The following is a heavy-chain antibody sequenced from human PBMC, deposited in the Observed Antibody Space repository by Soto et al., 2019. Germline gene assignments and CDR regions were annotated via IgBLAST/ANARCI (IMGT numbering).Heavy chain of an antibody. D-gene: IGHD2-2*02. J-gene: IGHJ6*02. Sequence: EVQLVESGGGLVKPGGSLRLSCAASGFTFSSYSMNWVRQAPGKGLEWVSSISSSSSYIYYADSVKGRFTISRDNAKNSLYLQMNSLRAEDTAVYYCASDLRSYSYYYYGMDVWGQGTTVTVSS. V-gene: IGHV3-21*01. CDR2: ISSSSSYI. CDR1: GFTFSSYS. CDR3: ASDLRSYSYYYYGMDV.